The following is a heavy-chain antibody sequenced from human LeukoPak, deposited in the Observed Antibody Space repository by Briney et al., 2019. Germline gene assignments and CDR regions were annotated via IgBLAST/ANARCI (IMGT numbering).Heavy chain of an antibody. CDR3: AKRVTMIVVVTDPDDY. J-gene: IGHJ4*02. CDR1: GFTFSSYA. D-gene: IGHD3-22*01. Sequence: PGGSLRLSCAASGFTFSSYAMSWVRQAPGKGLERVSAISGSGGSTYYADSVKGRFTISRDNSKNTLYLQMNSLRAEDTAVYYCAKRVTMIVVVTDPDDYWGQGTLVTVSS. CDR2: ISGSGGST. V-gene: IGHV3-23*01.